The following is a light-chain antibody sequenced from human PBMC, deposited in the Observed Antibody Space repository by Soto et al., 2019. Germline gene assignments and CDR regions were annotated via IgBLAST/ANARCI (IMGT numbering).Light chain of an antibody. V-gene: IGLV2-14*03. CDR1: SSDVGGYNY. Sequence: QSALTQPASVSESPGQSITISCTGTSSDVGGYNYVSWYQQHPGKAPKLMIFDVSHRPSGVSNRFSGSKSGNTASLTISRLQAEDEADYYCSSFTSSNTPVFGGGTKLTVL. J-gene: IGLJ3*02. CDR2: DVS. CDR3: SSFTSSNTPV.